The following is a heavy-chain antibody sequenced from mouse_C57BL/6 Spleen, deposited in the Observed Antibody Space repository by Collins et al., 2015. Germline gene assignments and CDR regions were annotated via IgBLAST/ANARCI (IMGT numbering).Heavy chain of an antibody. J-gene: IGHJ4*01. CDR3: TTSLAMDY. CDR1: GFNIKDDY. V-gene: IGHV14-4*01. CDR2: IDPENGDT. Sequence: EVQLQQSGAELVRPGASVKLSCTASGFNIKDDYMHWVKQGPEQGLEWIGWIDPENGDTEYASKFQGKATITADTSSNTAYLQLSSLTSEDTAVYYCTTSLAMDYWGQGTSVTVSS.